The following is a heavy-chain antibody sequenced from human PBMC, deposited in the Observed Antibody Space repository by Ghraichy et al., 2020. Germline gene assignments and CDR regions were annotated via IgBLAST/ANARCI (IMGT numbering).Heavy chain of an antibody. CDR2: IYYSGRT. Sequence: SETLSLTCTVSGDSISSSSYYWGWIRQPPGKGLEWIGSIYYSGRTYYNPSLKSRVTISVDTSKNQFSLKLSSVTAADTAVYYCARRLTWERIDYWAQGTRVTVSS. V-gene: IGHV4-39*01. J-gene: IGHJ4*02. D-gene: IGHD1-26*01. CDR1: GDSISSSSYY. CDR3: ARRLTWERIDY.